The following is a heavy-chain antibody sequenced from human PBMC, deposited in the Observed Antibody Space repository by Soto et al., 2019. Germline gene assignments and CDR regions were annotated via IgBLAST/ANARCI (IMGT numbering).Heavy chain of an antibody. Sequence: SETLSLTCGVFGGSFSNYYWSWIRQSPGKGLEWIGEINHSGTTNYNPSLKRRLTMSIESSKNQFSLRLSSVSAADTAVYYCARSPLVGAPDYWGQGTLVTVSS. CDR3: ARSPLVGAPDY. CDR2: INHSGTT. J-gene: IGHJ4*02. V-gene: IGHV4-34*01. CDR1: GGSFSNYY. D-gene: IGHD1-26*01.